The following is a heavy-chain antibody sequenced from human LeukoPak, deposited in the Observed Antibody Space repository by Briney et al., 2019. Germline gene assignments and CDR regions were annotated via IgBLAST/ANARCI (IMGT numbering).Heavy chain of an antibody. CDR2: INHSGST. Sequence: SETLSLTCAVYGASFSAYYWSWIRQPPGKELEWIGEINHSGSTNYNPSLKSRVTISVDTSMNQFSLKLSSVTAADTAVYYCARGRHYYDSSGYYYNYWGQGTLVTVSS. CDR1: GASFSAYY. D-gene: IGHD3-22*01. J-gene: IGHJ4*02. CDR3: ARGRHYYDSSGYYYNY. V-gene: IGHV4-34*01.